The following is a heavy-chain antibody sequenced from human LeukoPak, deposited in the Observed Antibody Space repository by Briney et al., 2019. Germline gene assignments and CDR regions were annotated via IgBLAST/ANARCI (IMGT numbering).Heavy chain of an antibody. V-gene: IGHV1-2*02. CDR1: GYTFTGYY. Sequence: ASVEVSCKASGYTFTGYYMHWVRQAPGQGLEWMGWLNPNSGGTKYAQKFQGRVTMTRDTSISTAYMELSRLRSDDTAVYYCARATDGDYFYWGQGTLVTVSS. CDR3: ARATDGDYFY. J-gene: IGHJ4*02. CDR2: LNPNSGGT. D-gene: IGHD4-17*01.